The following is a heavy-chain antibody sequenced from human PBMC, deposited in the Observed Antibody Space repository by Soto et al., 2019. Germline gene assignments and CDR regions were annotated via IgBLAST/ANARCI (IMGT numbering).Heavy chain of an antibody. D-gene: IGHD2-2*01. CDR2: IWYDGSNK. V-gene: IGHV3-33*01. J-gene: IGHJ4*02. Sequence: GGSLRLSCAASGFTFSSYGMHWVRQAPGKGLEWVAVIWYDGSNKYYADSVKGRFTISRDNSKNTLYLQMNSLRAEDTAVYYCARDQGYCSSTSCRTFDYWGQGTLVTVSS. CDR1: GFTFSSYG. CDR3: ARDQGYCSSTSCRTFDY.